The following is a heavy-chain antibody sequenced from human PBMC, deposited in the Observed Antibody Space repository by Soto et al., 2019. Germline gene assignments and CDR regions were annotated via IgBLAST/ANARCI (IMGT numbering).Heavy chain of an antibody. Sequence: QWQLQESGPGLVKPSETLSLTCTVSGRSISSSSYFWGWIRQPPGKGLEWIGTVYYSGSTYYNPSLKSRVTISVDTSKNQFSLKLSSVTAADTAVYYCARPTLVGVVIDAFNIWGQGTMVTVSS. CDR1: GRSISSSSYF. V-gene: IGHV4-39*01. CDR3: ARPTLVGVVIDAFNI. D-gene: IGHD3-3*01. J-gene: IGHJ3*02. CDR2: VYYSGST.